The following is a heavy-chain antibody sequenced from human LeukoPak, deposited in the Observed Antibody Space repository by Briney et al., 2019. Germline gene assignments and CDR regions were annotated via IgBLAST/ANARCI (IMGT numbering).Heavy chain of an antibody. CDR1: GYIFTGYY. V-gene: IGHV1-2*02. Sequence: ASVKVSCKASGYIFTGYYIHWVRQAPGQGLEWMGWINPNTGGTNYAQNFQGRVTMTRDTSISTAYMELSRLRSDDAAVYYCARDGGSAYYIDYWGQGIPVTVSS. D-gene: IGHD3-22*01. CDR3: ARDGGSAYYIDY. J-gene: IGHJ4*02. CDR2: INPNTGGT.